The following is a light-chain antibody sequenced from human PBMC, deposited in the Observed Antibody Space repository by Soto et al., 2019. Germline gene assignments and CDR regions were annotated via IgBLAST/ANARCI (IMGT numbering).Light chain of an antibody. V-gene: IGLV1-47*01. CDR2: SNN. J-gene: IGLJ2*01. CDR1: PSSIGSIS. Sequence: QSALTQPPSASGTPGQRVTISCSGSPSSIGSISVYWYQQRPGTAPKLLIYSNNQPPSAVPDRFSGSKSGTSASLAISGLRSEDEAEYHCAAWDDSLSGLVFGGGTQLTVL. CDR3: AAWDDSLSGLV.